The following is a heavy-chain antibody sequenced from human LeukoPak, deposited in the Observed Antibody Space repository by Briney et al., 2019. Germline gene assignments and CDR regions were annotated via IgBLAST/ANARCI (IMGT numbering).Heavy chain of an antibody. Sequence: GGSLRLSCAASGFTFSSYSMNWVRQAPGKGLEWVSSISSSSSYIYYADSVKGRFTISRDNAKNSLYLQMNSLRAEDTAVYYCAREGDVLRYFDWPPSDAFDIWGQGTMVTVSS. CDR1: GFTFSSYS. D-gene: IGHD3-9*01. V-gene: IGHV3-21*01. CDR2: ISSSSSYI. J-gene: IGHJ3*02. CDR3: AREGDVLRYFDWPPSDAFDI.